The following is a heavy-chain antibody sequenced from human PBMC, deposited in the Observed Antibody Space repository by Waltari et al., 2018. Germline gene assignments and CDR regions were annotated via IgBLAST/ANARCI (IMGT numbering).Heavy chain of an antibody. D-gene: IGHD3-10*01. J-gene: IGHJ4*02. CDR2: IISRSSYI. CDR3: AGDGSGFGELSY. Sequence: EVQLVESGGGLVKPGGSLRLSCAASGFTFSSYSMNWVRQAPGNGLEGVSSIISRSSYIYYADSVKGRFTISRDNAKNSLYLQMTSLRAEDTAVYYCAGDGSGFGELSYWGQGTLVTVSS. CDR1: GFTFSSYS. V-gene: IGHV3-21*01.